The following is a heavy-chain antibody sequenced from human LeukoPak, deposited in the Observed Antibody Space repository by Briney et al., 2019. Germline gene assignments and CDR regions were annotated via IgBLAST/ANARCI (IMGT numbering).Heavy chain of an antibody. D-gene: IGHD3-10*01. V-gene: IGHV3-21*01. CDR1: GFTFSSYS. CDR3: ARDVLWFGENRQFDY. CDR2: ISSSSSYI. J-gene: IGHJ4*02. Sequence: GGSLRLSCAVSGFTFSSYSMNRVRQAPGKGLEWVSSISSSSSYIYYADSVKGRFTISRDNAKNSLYLQMNSLRAEDTAVYYCARDVLWFGENRQFDYWGQGTLVTVSS.